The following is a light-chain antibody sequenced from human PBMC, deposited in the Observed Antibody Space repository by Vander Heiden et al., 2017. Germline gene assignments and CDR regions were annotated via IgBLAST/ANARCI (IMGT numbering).Light chain of an antibody. Sequence: AIRMTQSPSSFSASTGDRVTITCRASQGISSYLAWYQQKPGKAPKLLIYAASTLQSGVPSRFSGIGSGTDFTLTISCLQSEDFATDYCQQYYSYPVTFGQGTKLEIK. CDR2: AAS. CDR3: QQYYSYPVT. CDR1: QGISSY. J-gene: IGKJ2*01. V-gene: IGKV1-8*01.